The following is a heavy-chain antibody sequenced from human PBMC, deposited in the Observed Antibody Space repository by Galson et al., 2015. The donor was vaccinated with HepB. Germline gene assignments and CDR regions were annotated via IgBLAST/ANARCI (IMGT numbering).Heavy chain of an antibody. V-gene: IGHV3-64D*06. D-gene: IGHD3-10*01. J-gene: IGHJ4*02. CDR3: VKDPGISYFDY. Sequence: SLRLSCAASGFTFGTYAMHWVRQAPRKGLEYVSGVSPTGDRTYHADSVQGRLTVSRDNSKNTLYLHMSTLRVEDTAVYYCVKDPGISYFDYWGQGTLVTVSS. CDR1: GFTFGTYA. CDR2: VSPTGDRT.